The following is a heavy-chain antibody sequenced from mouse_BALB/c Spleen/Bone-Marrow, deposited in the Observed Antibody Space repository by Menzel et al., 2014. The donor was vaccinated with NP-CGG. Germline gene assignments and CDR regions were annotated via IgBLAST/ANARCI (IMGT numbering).Heavy chain of an antibody. CDR3: ARRDYGKHFDV. D-gene: IGHD2-1*01. CDR2: ISYSGST. CDR1: GDSITSGY. V-gene: IGHV3-8*02. J-gene: IGHJ1*01. Sequence: EVKLMESGPRLVKPSQTLSLTCSVTGDSITSGYWNWIRKFPGNKLEYMEHISYSGSTYYNPSLKSRISITRDTSTNXFYLQLNSVTTEDTATYYCARRDYGKHFDVWGAGTTVTVSS.